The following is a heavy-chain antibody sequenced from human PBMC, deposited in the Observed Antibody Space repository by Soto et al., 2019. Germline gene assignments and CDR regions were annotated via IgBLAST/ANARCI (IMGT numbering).Heavy chain of an antibody. Sequence: QVQLVQSGAEVKKPGASVKVSCKASGYTFTSYAMHWVRQAPGQRLEWMGWINAGNGNTKYSQKFQGRVTITRDTSASTAYMELSSLRSEDTAVYYCARDPGSSSSSVNWFDPWGQGTLVTVSS. CDR1: GYTFTSYA. J-gene: IGHJ5*02. D-gene: IGHD6-6*01. CDR2: INAGNGNT. CDR3: ARDPGSSSSSVNWFDP. V-gene: IGHV1-3*01.